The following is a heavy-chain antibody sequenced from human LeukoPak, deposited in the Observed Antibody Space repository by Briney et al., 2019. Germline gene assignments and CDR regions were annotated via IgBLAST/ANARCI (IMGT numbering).Heavy chain of an antibody. V-gene: IGHV1-69*05. Sequence: GASVKVSCKASGGTFSSYAISWVRQAPGQGLEWMGGIIPIFGTANYAQKFQGRVTITTDESTSTAYMEPSSLRSEDTAVYYCARSSRFSCSSTSCYYGWFDPWGQGTLVTVSS. CDR1: GGTFSSYA. CDR2: IIPIFGTA. D-gene: IGHD2-2*01. J-gene: IGHJ5*02. CDR3: ARSSRFSCSSTSCYYGWFDP.